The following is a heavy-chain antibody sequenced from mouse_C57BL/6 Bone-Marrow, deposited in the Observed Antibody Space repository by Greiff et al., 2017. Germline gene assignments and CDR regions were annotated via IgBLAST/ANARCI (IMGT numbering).Heavy chain of an antibody. V-gene: IGHV1-82*01. Sequence: VQLQQSGPELVKPGASVKISCKASGYAFSSSWMNWVKQRPGKGLEWIGRIYPGDGDTNYNGKFKGKATLTADNSSSTAYMQLSSLTSEDSAVYFCAKLTGTPYWYFDVWGTGTTVTVSS. J-gene: IGHJ1*03. CDR1: GYAFSSSW. CDR2: IYPGDGDT. CDR3: AKLTGTPYWYFDV. D-gene: IGHD4-1*01.